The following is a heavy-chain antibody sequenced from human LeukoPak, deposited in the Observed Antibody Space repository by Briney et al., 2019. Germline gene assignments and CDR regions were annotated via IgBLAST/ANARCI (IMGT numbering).Heavy chain of an antibody. J-gene: IGHJ4*02. Sequence: PSETLSLTCTVSGYSISSGYYWGWVRQPPGKGLEWIGSISHAGSTDYSPSLKSRVTISLDTSKNQFSLKLRPVTAADTAVYYCARILRGVIVTSFDYWGQGILVTVSS. CDR3: ARILRGVIVTSFDY. CDR1: GYSISSGYY. CDR2: ISHAGST. V-gene: IGHV4-38-2*02. D-gene: IGHD3-10*01.